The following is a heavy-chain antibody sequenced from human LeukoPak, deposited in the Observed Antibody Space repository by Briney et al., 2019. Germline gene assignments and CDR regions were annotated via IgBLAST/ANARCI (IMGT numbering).Heavy chain of an antibody. Sequence: GGSLRLSCAASGFTFSSYWMNWVRQAPGKGLVWVSRIASDGSSTTYADSVKGRFSISRDNAKNTLYLQMNSLRVEDTAVYYCARGRHHGNDSWGQGTLVTVSS. CDR2: IASDGSST. CDR1: GFTFSSYW. D-gene: IGHD4-23*01. CDR3: ARGRHHGNDS. J-gene: IGHJ4*02. V-gene: IGHV3-74*01.